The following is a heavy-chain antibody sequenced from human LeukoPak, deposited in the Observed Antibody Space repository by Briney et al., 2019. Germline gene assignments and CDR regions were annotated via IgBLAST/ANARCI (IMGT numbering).Heavy chain of an antibody. CDR3: ARDSSGHDFFDY. J-gene: IGHJ4*02. D-gene: IGHD6-19*01. CDR2: INAGNGNT. CDR1: GYTFTSYG. Sequence: ASVKVSCKASGYTFTSYGISWVRQAPGQRLEWMGWINAGNGNTKYSQKFQGRVTITRDTSASTAYMELSSLRSEDTAVYYCARDSSGHDFFDYWGQGTLVTVSS. V-gene: IGHV1-3*01.